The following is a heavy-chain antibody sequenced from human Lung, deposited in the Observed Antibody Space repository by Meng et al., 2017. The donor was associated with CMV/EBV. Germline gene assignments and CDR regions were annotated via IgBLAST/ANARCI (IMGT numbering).Heavy chain of an antibody. CDR2: IYSGGST. CDR1: GFTVSSNY. Sequence: GESLKISCAASGFTVSSNYMSWVRQAPGKGLEWVSVIYSGGSTYYADSVKGRFTISRDNSKNTLYLQMNSLRAEDTAVYYCARIVVPAAIAYWGHGTLVTVSS. D-gene: IGHD2-2*02. J-gene: IGHJ4*01. V-gene: IGHV3-53*01. CDR3: ARIVVPAAIAY.